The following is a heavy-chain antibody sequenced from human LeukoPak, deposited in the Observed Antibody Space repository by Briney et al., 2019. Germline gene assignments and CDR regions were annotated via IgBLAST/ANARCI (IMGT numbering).Heavy chain of an antibody. J-gene: IGHJ3*01. CDR1: GFTFSSYS. CDR3: ARDAPRGYSGYDH. CDR2: ISSSSSTI. Sequence: LSGGSLRLSCAASGFTFSSYSMNWVRQAPGKGLEWVSYISSSSSTIYYADSVKGRFTISRDNAKNSLYLQMNSLRAEDTAVYYCARDAPRGYSGYDHWGQGTMVTVSS. D-gene: IGHD5-12*01. V-gene: IGHV3-48*01.